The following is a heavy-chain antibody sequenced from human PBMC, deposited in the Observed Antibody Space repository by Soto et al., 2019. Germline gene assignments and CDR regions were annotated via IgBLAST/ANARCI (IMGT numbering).Heavy chain of an antibody. CDR3: AKDLSRGVVVIASPFDY. D-gene: IGHD2-21*01. CDR2: ISGSGGST. J-gene: IGHJ4*02. V-gene: IGHV3-23*01. Sequence: GGSLRLSCAASGFTFSSYAMSWVRQAPGKGLEWVSAISGSGGSTYYADSVKGRFTISRDNSKNTLYLQMNSLRAEDTAVYYCAKDLSRGVVVIASPFDYWGQGTLVTVSS. CDR1: GFTFSSYA.